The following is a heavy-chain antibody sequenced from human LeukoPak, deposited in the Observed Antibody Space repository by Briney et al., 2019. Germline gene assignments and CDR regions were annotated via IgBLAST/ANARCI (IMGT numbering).Heavy chain of an antibody. Sequence: GGSLRLSCAASGFTFSSYEMNWVRQAPGKGLEWVSYISSSGSTIYYADSVKGRFTISRDNAKNSLYLQMNSLRAEDTAVYYCASCRSITMIVVVITRTNRFYWGQGTLVTVSS. J-gene: IGHJ4*02. CDR2: ISSSGSTI. CDR3: ASCRSITMIVVVITRTNRFY. V-gene: IGHV3-48*03. D-gene: IGHD3-22*01. CDR1: GFTFSSYE.